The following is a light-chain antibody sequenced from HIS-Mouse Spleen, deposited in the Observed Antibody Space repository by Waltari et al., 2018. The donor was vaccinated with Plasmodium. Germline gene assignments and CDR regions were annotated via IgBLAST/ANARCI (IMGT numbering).Light chain of an antibody. CDR3: YSTDSSGNHRV. CDR2: EDS. Sequence: SYELTQPPSVSVSPGQTARITCPGDASPKKYANWYQQKSGQAPALVNYEDSKRPSGIPERFSGSSSGTMATLTISGAQVEDEADYYCYSTDSSGNHRVFGGGTKLTVL. CDR1: ASPKKY. J-gene: IGLJ3*02. V-gene: IGLV3-10*01.